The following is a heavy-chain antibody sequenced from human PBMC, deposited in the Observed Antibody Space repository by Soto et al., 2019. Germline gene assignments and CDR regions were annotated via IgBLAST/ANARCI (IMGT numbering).Heavy chain of an antibody. J-gene: IGHJ4*02. V-gene: IGHV3-23*01. Sequence: GGSLRLSCAASGFTFSSYAMSWVRQAPGKGLEWVSAISGSGGSTYYADSVKGRFTISRDNSKNTLYLQMNSLRAEDTAVYYCAKRGYSSSSVGVDYWGQGTLVTVSS. CDR2: ISGSGGST. CDR1: GFTFSSYA. D-gene: IGHD6-6*01. CDR3: AKRGYSSSSVGVDY.